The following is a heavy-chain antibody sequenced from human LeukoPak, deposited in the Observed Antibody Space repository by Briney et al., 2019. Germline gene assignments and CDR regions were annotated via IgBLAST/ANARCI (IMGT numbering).Heavy chain of an antibody. J-gene: IGHJ4*02. CDR3: ARVAPGYYDSSGYPVTSFDY. V-gene: IGHV4-59*01. Sequence: SETLSLTCTVSGGSISSYYWSWIRQPPGKGLEWIGYIYYSGSTNYNPSLKSRVTISVGTSKNQFSLKLSSVTAADTAVYYCARVAPGYYDSSGYPVTSFDYWGQGTLVTVSS. CDR1: GGSISSYY. D-gene: IGHD3-22*01. CDR2: IYYSGST.